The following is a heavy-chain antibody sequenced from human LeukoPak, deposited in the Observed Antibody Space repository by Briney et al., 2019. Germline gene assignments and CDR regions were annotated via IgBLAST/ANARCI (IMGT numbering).Heavy chain of an antibody. Sequence: GRSLRLSCAASGFTFSSYGMHWVRQAPGKGLEWVAVISYDGSNKYYADSVKGRFTISRDNSKNTLYLQMNSLRAEDTAVYYCVGVVGYPYYYYYMDVWGKGTTVTVSS. J-gene: IGHJ6*03. CDR1: GFTFSSYG. CDR2: ISYDGSNK. D-gene: IGHD3-22*01. V-gene: IGHV3-30*03. CDR3: VGVVGYPYYYYYMDV.